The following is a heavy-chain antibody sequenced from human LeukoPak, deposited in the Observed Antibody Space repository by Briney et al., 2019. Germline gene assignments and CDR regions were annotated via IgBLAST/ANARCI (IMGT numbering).Heavy chain of an antibody. CDR2: IKQEGTVK. Sequence: PGGSLRLSCGASGFIFSDYWMSWVRQAPGKGLEWVANIKQEGTVKYYVDSVKGRFTISRDNAKNSLYLQMNSLRVEDTAVYYCARIGYSSSSLDYWGQGTLVTVSS. CDR3: ARIGYSSSSLDY. CDR1: GFIFSDYW. D-gene: IGHD6-6*01. J-gene: IGHJ4*02. V-gene: IGHV3-7*01.